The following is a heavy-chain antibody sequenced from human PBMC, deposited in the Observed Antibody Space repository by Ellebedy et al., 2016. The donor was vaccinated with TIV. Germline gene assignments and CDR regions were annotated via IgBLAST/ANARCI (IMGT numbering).Heavy chain of an antibody. CDR2: IIPIFGTA. J-gene: IGHJ3*02. V-gene: IGHV1-69*06. Sequence: SVKVSXKASGGTFSSYAISWVRQAPGQGLEWMGGIIPIFGTANYAQKFQGRVTITADKSTSTAYMELSSLRSEDTAVYYCARGCGGDCYDAFDIWGQGTMVTVSS. CDR1: GGTFSSYA. D-gene: IGHD2-21*02. CDR3: ARGCGGDCYDAFDI.